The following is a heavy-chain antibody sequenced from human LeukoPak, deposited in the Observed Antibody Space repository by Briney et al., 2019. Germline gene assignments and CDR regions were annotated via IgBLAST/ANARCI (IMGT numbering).Heavy chain of an antibody. Sequence: ASVKVSCKASGYTFTSYGISWVRQAPGQGLEWMGWISAYNGNTNYAQKLQGRVTMTTDTSTSTAYMELRSLRPDDTAVYYCARDRSLGPRSSWYYFDYWGQGTLVTVSS. D-gene: IGHD6-13*01. J-gene: IGHJ4*02. CDR2: ISAYNGNT. CDR3: ARDRSLGPRSSWYYFDY. CDR1: GYTFTSYG. V-gene: IGHV1-18*01.